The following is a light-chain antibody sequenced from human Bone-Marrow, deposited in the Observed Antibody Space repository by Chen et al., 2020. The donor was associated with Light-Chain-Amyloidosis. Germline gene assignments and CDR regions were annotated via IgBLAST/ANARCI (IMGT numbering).Light chain of an antibody. CDR2: DVS. Sequence: QSALTQPASVSGSPGQSITISCTVTSSDVGGYNYVSWYQQHPGKAPKLIIYDVSNRPSGVSTRFSGSKSGNTASLTISGLQAEDEADYYCSSYTSSSSVVFGGGTKLTVL. CDR3: SSYTSSSSVV. V-gene: IGLV2-14*01. CDR1: SSDVGGYNY. J-gene: IGLJ2*01.